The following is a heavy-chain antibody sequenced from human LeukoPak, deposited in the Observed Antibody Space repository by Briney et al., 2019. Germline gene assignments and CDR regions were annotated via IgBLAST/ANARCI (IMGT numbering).Heavy chain of an antibody. CDR1: RYCFTGYY. D-gene: IGHD3-10*01. CDR2: INPNNCGP. CDR3: AIWFRELSSPNWFDP. Sequence: SVQVSCKPSRYCFTGYYMHWLRQAPGQGLEWMGWINPNNCGPNYAHKFQGRVTMTRDTSISTAYMELSRLRSDDTAVYYCAIWFRELSSPNWFDPWGQGTLVTVSS. J-gene: IGHJ5*02. V-gene: IGHV1-2*02.